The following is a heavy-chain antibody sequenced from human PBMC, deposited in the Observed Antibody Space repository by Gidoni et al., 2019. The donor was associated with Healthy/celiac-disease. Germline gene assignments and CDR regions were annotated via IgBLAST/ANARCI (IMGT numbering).Heavy chain of an antibody. Sequence: EVQLLESGGVLVQPGGSLRLSCAASGFTFSSSAMSWVRQAPGKGLEWVSAISGSGGSTYYADSVKGRFTISRDNSKNTLYLQMNSLRAEDTAVYYCAKDASRVLNAVIIDYYYYYMDVWGKGTTVTVSS. CDR1: GFTFSSSA. D-gene: IGHD3-3*01. CDR3: AKDASRVLNAVIIDYYYYYMDV. CDR2: ISGSGGST. V-gene: IGHV3-23*01. J-gene: IGHJ6*03.